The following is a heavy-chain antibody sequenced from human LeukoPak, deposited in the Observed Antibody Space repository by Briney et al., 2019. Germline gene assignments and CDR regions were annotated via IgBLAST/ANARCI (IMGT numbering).Heavy chain of an antibody. CDR3: ARDGVSAAMDHYYYYYGMDV. J-gene: IGHJ6*02. D-gene: IGHD5-18*01. CDR1: GGTFSSYA. Sequence: SVKVSCKASGGTFSSYAISWVRQATGQGLEWMGGIIPIFGTANYAQKFQGRVTITADESTSTAYMELSSLRSEDTAVYYCARDGVSAAMDHYYYYYGMDVWGQGTTVTVSS. V-gene: IGHV1-69*01. CDR2: IIPIFGTA.